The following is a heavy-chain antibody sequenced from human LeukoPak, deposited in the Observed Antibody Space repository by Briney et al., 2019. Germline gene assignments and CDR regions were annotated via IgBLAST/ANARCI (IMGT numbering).Heavy chain of an antibody. CDR1: GASATDYY. D-gene: IGHD7-27*01. J-gene: IGHJ5*02. CDR3: TRGHWGLQS. CDR2: IHHSGSS. Sequence: PSQSLSPTCPLSGASATDYYTSWIRHSPGEGLEWISHIHHSGSSDYEPSFRRRVTTSLDTSKNQFSLNLISVTAADTAVYYCTRGHWGLQSWSQGTLVTVSS. V-gene: IGHV4-59*02.